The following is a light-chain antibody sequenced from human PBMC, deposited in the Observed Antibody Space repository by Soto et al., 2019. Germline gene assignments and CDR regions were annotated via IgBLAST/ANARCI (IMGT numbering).Light chain of an antibody. CDR3: HQYASLPRT. J-gene: IGKJ2*02. V-gene: IGKV1-33*01. CDR2: DAS. CDR1: QYISNY. Sequence: DIHITHSPSSLSASLVDRVTISCQASQYISNYLNWYQQKPGKAPRHLIYDASYFGAGVPADFTGSRSGTDCTLTISSLQPEHMATYYCHQYASLPRTFGQGTKVDIK.